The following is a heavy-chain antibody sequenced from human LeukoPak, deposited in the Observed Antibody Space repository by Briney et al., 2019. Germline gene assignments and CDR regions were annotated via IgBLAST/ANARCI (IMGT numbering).Heavy chain of an antibody. CDR2: IRYDGSNK. D-gene: IGHD1-26*01. V-gene: IGHV3-30*02. CDR1: GFTFSSYG. Sequence: GGTLRLSCAASGFTFSSYGMHWVRQAPGKGLEWVAFIRYDGSNKYYADSVKGRFTISRDNSKNTLYLQMNSLRAEDTAVYYCAKEVSWELPLDYWGQGTLVTVSS. J-gene: IGHJ4*02. CDR3: AKEVSWELPLDY.